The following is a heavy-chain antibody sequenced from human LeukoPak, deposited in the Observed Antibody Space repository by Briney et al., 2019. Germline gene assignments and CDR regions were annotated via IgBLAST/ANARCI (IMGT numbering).Heavy chain of an antibody. D-gene: IGHD3-10*01. Sequence: PSETLSLPCTVSGYSISSGYFWGWIRQPPGKGLEGVGTIFHSGNTYYNPSLKTRVTISVDTSKNQFSLKLSSVTAADTAVYFCARAGTYYYGSGSRSKNYYMDVWGKGTTVTISS. CDR2: IFHSGNT. V-gene: IGHV4-38-2*02. CDR1: GYSISSGYF. CDR3: ARAGTYYYGSGSRSKNYYMDV. J-gene: IGHJ6*03.